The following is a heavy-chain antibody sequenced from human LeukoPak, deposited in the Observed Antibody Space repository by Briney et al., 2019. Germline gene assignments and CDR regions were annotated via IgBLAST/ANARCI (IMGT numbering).Heavy chain of an antibody. V-gene: IGHV4-38-2*01. CDR2: IYHTGST. D-gene: IGHD2-2*01. CDR3: ARYCTSTTCILRGFDY. CDR1: GYSFTSGHY. J-gene: IGHJ4*02. Sequence: PSETLSLTCSVSGYSFTSGHYWGWIRQPTGKGLEWIANIYHTGSTHYNPSLKSRVTISVDTSKNQFYLKLSSVTAADTAVYYCARYCTSTTCILRGFDYWGQGTLVTVSS.